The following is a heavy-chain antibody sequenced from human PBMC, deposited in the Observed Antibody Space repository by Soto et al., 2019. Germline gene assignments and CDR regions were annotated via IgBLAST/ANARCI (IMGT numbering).Heavy chain of an antibody. CDR3: ARQFGSGSYYLDY. J-gene: IGHJ4*02. D-gene: IGHD3-10*01. CDR1: GDSISDSRYY. Sequence: QLQESGPELVKPSETLSLICKVSGDSISDSRYYWAWIRQPPGEGLEWIGSIFYSGNTYYKPSLKSRVTISIDMSKNQFSLKLNSVTATDTALYFCARQFGSGSYYLDYWGQGTLVTLSS. V-gene: IGHV4-39*01. CDR2: IFYSGNT.